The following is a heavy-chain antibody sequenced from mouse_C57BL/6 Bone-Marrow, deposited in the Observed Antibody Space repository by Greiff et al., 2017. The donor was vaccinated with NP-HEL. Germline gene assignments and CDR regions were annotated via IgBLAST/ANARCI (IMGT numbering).Heavy chain of an antibody. D-gene: IGHD1-1*01. CDR1: GFTFSSYA. J-gene: IGHJ2*01. V-gene: IGHV5-4*01. CDR2: ISDGGSYT. CDR3: ARDQIFITTVVFDY. Sequence: EVQLVESGGGLVKPGGSLKLSCAASGFTFSSYAMSWVRQTPEKRLEWVATISDGGSYTYYPDNVKGRFTISRDNAKNNLYLQMSHLKSEDTAMYYCARDQIFITTVVFDYWGQGTTLTVSS.